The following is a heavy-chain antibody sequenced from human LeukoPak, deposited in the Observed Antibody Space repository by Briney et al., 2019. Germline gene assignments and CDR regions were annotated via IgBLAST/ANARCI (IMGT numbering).Heavy chain of an antibody. CDR1: GYRFTTYW. D-gene: IGHD3-22*01. V-gene: IGHV5-51*01. CDR3: ARYVSGYYYDSSGYPNAFDI. J-gene: IGHJ3*02. CDR2: IYPGDSDT. Sequence: GESLKISCKGSGYRFTTYWIGWVRQMPGKGLEWMGIIYPGDSDTRYSPSFQGQVTISADKSISTAYLQWSSLKASDTAMYYCARYVSGYYYDSSGYPNAFDIWGQGTMVTVSS.